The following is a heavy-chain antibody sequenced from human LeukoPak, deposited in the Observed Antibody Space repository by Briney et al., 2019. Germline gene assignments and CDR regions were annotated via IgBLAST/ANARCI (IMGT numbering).Heavy chain of an antibody. CDR3: ARVSIAARAFDI. CDR1: GGSISSYY. D-gene: IGHD6-13*01. Sequence: SETLSLTCTVCGGSISSYYWRWLRQPPGKGREWSGYIYYSGSTNYNPSLKSRVTISVDTSKNHFSLKLSSVTAGDTAVYYGARVSIAARAFDIWGQGTMVTVSS. J-gene: IGHJ3*02. CDR2: IYYSGST. V-gene: IGHV4-59*01.